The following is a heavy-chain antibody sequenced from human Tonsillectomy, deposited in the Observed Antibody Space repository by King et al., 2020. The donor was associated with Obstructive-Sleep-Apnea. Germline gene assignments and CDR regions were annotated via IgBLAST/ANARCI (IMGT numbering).Heavy chain of an antibody. CDR3: TTSSYCSGGSCYSEYYFDY. Sequence: VQLVESGGGLVKPGGSLRLSCAASGFTFSNAWMSWGRQAPGKGLEWGGRIISKTDDGTTDYAAPVKGRFTISRDDSKNTLYLQMKSLKTEDTAVYYCTTSSYCSGGSCYSEYYFDYWGQGTLVTVSS. CDR2: IISKTDDGTT. J-gene: IGHJ4*02. V-gene: IGHV3-15*01. D-gene: IGHD2-15*01. CDR1: GFTFSNAW.